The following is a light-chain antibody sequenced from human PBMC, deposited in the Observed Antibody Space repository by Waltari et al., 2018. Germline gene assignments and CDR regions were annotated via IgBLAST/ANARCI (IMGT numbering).Light chain of an antibody. CDR2: DVS. CDR1: SSDVGDYDY. Sequence: QSALTQPASVSGSPGQSIAISCTGTSSDVGDYDYVCWYQQHPGKAPKPLIYDVSNRPSGVSTPFFGSKSGNTASLTISGLQAEDEADYYCASYTATSTPYVFGTGTKVTVL. J-gene: IGLJ1*01. V-gene: IGLV2-14*01. CDR3: ASYTATSTPYV.